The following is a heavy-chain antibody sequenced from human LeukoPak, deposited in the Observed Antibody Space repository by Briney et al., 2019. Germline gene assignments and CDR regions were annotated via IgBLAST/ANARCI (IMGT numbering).Heavy chain of an antibody. CDR2: ISAYNGNT. J-gene: IGHJ4*02. V-gene: IGHV1-18*01. CDR3: ARVPDPYYYDSSGYSHFDY. Sequence: ASVKVSCKASGYTFTSYGISWVRQAPGQGLEWMGWISAYNGNTNYAQKLQGRVTMTTDTSTSTAYMELRSLRSDDTAVYYCARVPDPYYYDSSGYSHFDYWGQGTLVTVSS. D-gene: IGHD3-22*01. CDR1: GYTFTSYG.